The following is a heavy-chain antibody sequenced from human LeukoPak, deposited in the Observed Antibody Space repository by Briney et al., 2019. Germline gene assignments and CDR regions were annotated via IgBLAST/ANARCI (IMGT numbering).Heavy chain of an antibody. J-gene: IGHJ4*02. D-gene: IGHD5-18*01. CDR1: GFTFSSCE. V-gene: IGHV3-48*03. CDR3: ARDANTAMANFDY. CDR2: ISSSGSTI. Sequence: GGSLRLSCAASGFTFSSCEMNWVRQAPGKGLEWVSYISSSGSTIYYADSVKGRFTISRDNAKNSLYLQMNSLRAEDTAVYYCARDANTAMANFDYWGQGTLVTVSS.